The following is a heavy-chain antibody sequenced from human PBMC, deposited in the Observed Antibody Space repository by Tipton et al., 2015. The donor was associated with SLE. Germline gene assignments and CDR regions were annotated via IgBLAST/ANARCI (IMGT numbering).Heavy chain of an antibody. V-gene: IGHV4-4*07. CDR1: GGSINTYY. D-gene: IGHD6-19*01. Sequence: TLSLTCTVSGGSINTYYWSWIRQSAGKGLEWIGRIHFSGSTNYNPSLKSRVTMSIDPAKNQFSLKLASVTAADTAVYYCARVMVSSGWHVWYYFDYWGQGTLVTVSS. CDR3: ARVMVSSGWHVWYYFDY. CDR2: IHFSGST. J-gene: IGHJ4*02.